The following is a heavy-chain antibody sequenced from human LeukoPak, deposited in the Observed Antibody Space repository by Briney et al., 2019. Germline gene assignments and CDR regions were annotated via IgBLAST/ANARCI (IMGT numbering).Heavy chain of an antibody. CDR2: IYYSGST. Sequence: SETLSHTCTVSGGSISSYYWSWIRQPPGRGLEWIRYIYYSGSTNYNPSLKSRVTISVDTSKTQCSLKLSSVTAADTAVYYCARDGAPSQGNYGDYVPFDYSGQGTLVTVSS. D-gene: IGHD4-17*01. V-gene: IGHV4-59*01. CDR1: GGSISSYY. CDR3: ARDGAPSQGNYGDYVPFDY. J-gene: IGHJ4*02.